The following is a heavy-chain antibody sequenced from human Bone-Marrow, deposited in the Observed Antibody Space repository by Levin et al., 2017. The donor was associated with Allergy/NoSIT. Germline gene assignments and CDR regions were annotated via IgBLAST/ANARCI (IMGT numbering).Heavy chain of an antibody. Sequence: ASVKVSCKTSGYTFTSYYIHWVRQAPGQGLEWMGRINPSGGSTTYAQKFQGRVLMTRDTSTTTVDMELSSLRSEDTAVYYCARDLAWDVVGGRLDSWGQGSLVTVSS. CDR1: GYTFTSYY. CDR2: INPSGGST. CDR3: ARDLAWDVVGGRLDS. V-gene: IGHV1-46*01. J-gene: IGHJ4*02. D-gene: IGHD1-26*01.